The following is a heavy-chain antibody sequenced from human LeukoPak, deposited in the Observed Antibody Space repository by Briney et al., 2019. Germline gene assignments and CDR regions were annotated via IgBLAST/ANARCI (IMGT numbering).Heavy chain of an antibody. CDR1: GFTVTSSW. Sequence: AGGSLRLSCAASGFTVTSSWMSWVRQAPGKGLEWVANINLEGSEKYYVDSVKGRFTISRDNGKNSLFLQLNSLRAEDTAVYYCAKSIGCVGARCYGVYYFDYWGQGTLVTVSS. CDR2: INLEGSEK. V-gene: IGHV3-7*01. J-gene: IGHJ4*02. D-gene: IGHD2-21*01. CDR3: AKSIGCVGARCYGVYYFDY.